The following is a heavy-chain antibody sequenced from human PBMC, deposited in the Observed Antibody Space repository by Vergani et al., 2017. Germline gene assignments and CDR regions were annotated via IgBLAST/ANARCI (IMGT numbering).Heavy chain of an antibody. V-gene: IGHV3-33*01. J-gene: IGHJ4*02. CDR2: ISYDGSNK. CDR3: ARDRDNIAAAGAYC. D-gene: IGHD6-13*01. Sequence: QVQLVESGGGVVQPGRSLRLSCAASGFTFSSYAMHWVRQAPGKGLEWVAVISYDGSNKYYADSVKGRFTISRDNSKNTLYLQMNSLRAEDTAVYYCARDRDNIAAAGAYCWDQGTLVTVSS. CDR1: GFTFSSYA.